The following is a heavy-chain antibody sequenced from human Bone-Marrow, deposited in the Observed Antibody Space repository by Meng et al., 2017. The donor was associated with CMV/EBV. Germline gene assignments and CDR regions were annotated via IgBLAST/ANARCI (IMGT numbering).Heavy chain of an antibody. D-gene: IGHD4-23*01. CDR2: INHSGSV. J-gene: IGHJ5*02. CDR3: ARSDGGNSEGRFDP. CDR1: GYSISSGYS. V-gene: IGHV4-38-2*02. Sequence: SETLSLTCTVSGYSISSGYSWGWIRQPPGKGLEWIGNINHSGSVYYNPSLQSRVTLSMDTSKNHFSLTANSVTAADTAVYYCARSDGGNSEGRFDPWGQGTLVTVAS.